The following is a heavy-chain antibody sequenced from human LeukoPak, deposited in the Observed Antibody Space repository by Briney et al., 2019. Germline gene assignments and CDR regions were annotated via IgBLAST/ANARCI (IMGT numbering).Heavy chain of an antibody. CDR1: GYTFTGYY. V-gene: IGHV1-2*02. D-gene: IGHD3-22*01. CDR3: ARKGGYYDSSGYALDY. Sequence: ASVKVSCKASGYTFTGYYMHWVRQAPGQGLEWMEWINPNSGGTNYAQKFQGRVTMTRDTSISTAYMELSRLRSDDTAVYYCARKGGYYDSSGYALDYWGQGTLVTVSS. CDR2: INPNSGGT. J-gene: IGHJ4*02.